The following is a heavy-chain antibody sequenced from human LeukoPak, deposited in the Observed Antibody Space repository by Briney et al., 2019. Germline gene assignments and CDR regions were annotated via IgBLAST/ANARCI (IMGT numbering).Heavy chain of an antibody. CDR3: ARGDMGSSGYYEADAFDI. CDR1: GGSISSYY. Sequence: PSETLSLTCTVSGGSISSYYWSWIRQPPGKGLEWIGYIYYSGSTNYNPSLKSRVTISVDTSKNQFSLKLSSVTAADTAVYYCARGDMGSSGYYEADAFDIWGQGTMVTVSS. CDR2: IYYSGST. J-gene: IGHJ3*02. D-gene: IGHD3-22*01. V-gene: IGHV4-59*01.